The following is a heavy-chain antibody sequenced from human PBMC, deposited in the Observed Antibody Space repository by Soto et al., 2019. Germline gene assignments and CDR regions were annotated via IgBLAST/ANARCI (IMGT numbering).Heavy chain of an antibody. D-gene: IGHD6-13*01. CDR3: ASHSSLWPFFDF. V-gene: IGHV4-59*01. Sequence: QVQLQESGPGLVKPSETLSLTCTVSGGSISSYYWSWIRQPPGKGLEWIGYIYYTGLSNSNPSLNSRVTMSVDTSKNQFSLKLSSVTAADTAVYYCASHSSLWPFFDFWGQGTLVTVSS. CDR2: IYYTGLS. J-gene: IGHJ4*02. CDR1: GGSISSYY.